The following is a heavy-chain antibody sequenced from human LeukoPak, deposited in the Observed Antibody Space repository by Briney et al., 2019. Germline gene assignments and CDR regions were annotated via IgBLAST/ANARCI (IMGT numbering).Heavy chain of an antibody. D-gene: IGHD3-10*01. V-gene: IGHV3-23*01. CDR3: AGSGSYYDYYYYGMDV. J-gene: IGHJ6*04. CDR1: GFTFISYA. CDR2: ISGSGGST. Sequence: GGSLRLSCAASGFTFISYAMSWVGQAPGKGLEWVSAISGSGGSTYYADSVKGRFTISRDNSKNTLYLQMNSLRAEDTAVYYCAGSGSYYDYYYYGMDVWGKGTTVTVSS.